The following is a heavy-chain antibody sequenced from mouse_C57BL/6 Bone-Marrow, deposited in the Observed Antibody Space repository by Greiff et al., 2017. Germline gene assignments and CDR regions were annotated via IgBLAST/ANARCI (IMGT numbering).Heavy chain of an antibody. CDR3: AREVTYDV. D-gene: IGHD2-12*01. CDR2: ISDGGSYT. V-gene: IGHV5-4*01. J-gene: IGHJ1*03. Sequence: EVMLVESGGGLVKPGGSLKLSCAASGFTFSSYAMSWVRQTPEKRLEWVATISDGGSYTYYPDNVKGRFTISRDNAKNNLYLQMSHLKAEDTTIYDWAREVTYDVWGTGTTVTVSS. CDR1: GFTFSSYA.